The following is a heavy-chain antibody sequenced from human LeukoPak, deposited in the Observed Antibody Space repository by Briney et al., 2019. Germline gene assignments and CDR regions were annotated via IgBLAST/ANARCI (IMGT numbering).Heavy chain of an antibody. J-gene: IGHJ4*02. V-gene: IGHV7-4-1*02. CDR2: INTNTGNP. D-gene: IGHD6-13*01. Sequence: ASVKVSCKASGYTFTRHAMNWVRQAPGQGLEWMGWINTNTGNPTYAQGFTGRFVFSLDTSVSTAYLQISSLKAEDTAVYYCVLPIAAAGLYYFDHWGQGTLVTVSS. CDR3: VLPIAAAGLYYFDH. CDR1: GYTFTRHA.